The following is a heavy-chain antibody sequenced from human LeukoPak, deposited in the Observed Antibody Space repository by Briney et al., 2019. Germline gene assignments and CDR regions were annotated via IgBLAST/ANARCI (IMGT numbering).Heavy chain of an antibody. V-gene: IGHV1-2*02. D-gene: IGHD3-10*01. CDR1: GYTFTGYY. Sequence: ASVKVSFKASGYTFTGYYMHWVRQAPGQGLEWMGWINPNSGGTNYAQKFQGRVTMTRDTSISTAYMELSRLRSDDTAVYYCARDPQPNRFGEEQDDYWGQGTLVTVSS. CDR2: INPNSGGT. CDR3: ARDPQPNRFGEEQDDY. J-gene: IGHJ4*02.